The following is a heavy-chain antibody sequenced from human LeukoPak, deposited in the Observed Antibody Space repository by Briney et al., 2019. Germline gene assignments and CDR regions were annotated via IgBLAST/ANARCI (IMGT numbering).Heavy chain of an antibody. CDR3: AKDTNYYDSSGYSDAFDI. Sequence: GGSLRLSCAASGFTFDDYAMHWVRQAPGKGLEWVSGISWNSGSIGYADSVKGRFTISRDNAKNSLYLQMNSLRAEDTALYYCAKDTNYYDSSGYSDAFDIWGQGTMVTVSS. CDR1: GFTFDDYA. CDR2: ISWNSGSI. J-gene: IGHJ3*02. V-gene: IGHV3-9*01. D-gene: IGHD3-22*01.